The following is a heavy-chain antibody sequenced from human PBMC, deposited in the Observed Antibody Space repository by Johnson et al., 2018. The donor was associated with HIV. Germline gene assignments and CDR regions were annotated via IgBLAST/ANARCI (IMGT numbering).Heavy chain of an antibody. Sequence: EQLVESGGGLVQPGGSLRLSCAASGFTFSSYAMSWVRQAPGKGLEWVSALSGRGGSTYYADSVKGSFIISRDNFKNTLYLQMNSLQTEDTAVYYCTRVREYSGSLGAFDIWGQGTMVTVSS. CDR1: GFTFSSYA. CDR3: TRVREYSGSLGAFDI. D-gene: IGHD1-26*01. CDR2: LSGRGGST. V-gene: IGHV3-23*04. J-gene: IGHJ3*02.